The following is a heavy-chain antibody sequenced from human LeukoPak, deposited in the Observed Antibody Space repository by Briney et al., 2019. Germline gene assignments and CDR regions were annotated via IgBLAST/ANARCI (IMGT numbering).Heavy chain of an antibody. CDR1: GFTVSSNY. Sequence: PGGSLRLSCAASGFTVSSNYMTWVRQAPGKGLEWVAIIRSDGSDKYYADSVKGRFTISRDNSKSTLYLQLSSLRAEDTAVYYCARSYGDATFDYWGQGTLVTVSS. CDR3: ARSYGDATFDY. V-gene: IGHV3-33*08. J-gene: IGHJ4*02. D-gene: IGHD4-17*01. CDR2: IRSDGSDK.